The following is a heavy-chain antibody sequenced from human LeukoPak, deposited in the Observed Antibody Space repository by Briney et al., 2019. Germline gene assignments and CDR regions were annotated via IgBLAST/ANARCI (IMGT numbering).Heavy chain of an antibody. J-gene: IGHJ4*02. V-gene: IGHV4-59*01. Sequence: SETLSLTCTVSGGSISSYYWSWIRQPPGKGLEWIGYIYYSGSTNYNPSLKSRVTISVDTSTNQVSLKLSSVTAADTAVYSCATLTAYYGSGSLFDYWGQGTLVTVSS. CDR3: ATLTAYYGSGSLFDY. CDR2: IYYSGST. D-gene: IGHD3-10*01. CDR1: GGSISSYY.